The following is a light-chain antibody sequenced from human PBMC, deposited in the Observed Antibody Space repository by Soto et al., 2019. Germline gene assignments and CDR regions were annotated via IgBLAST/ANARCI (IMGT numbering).Light chain of an antibody. CDR2: VAS. V-gene: IGKV3-20*01. CDR3: QHYGSSPWT. J-gene: IGKJ1*01. CDR1: QSVGGSY. Sequence: EIVLTQSPGTLSLSPGERATLSCRASQSVGGSYLAWFQQKPGQAPRLLIYVASTRATGVPDRFSGSGSATDFSLTINRLEPEDFAVYYWQHYGSSPWTFGQGTKVEIK.